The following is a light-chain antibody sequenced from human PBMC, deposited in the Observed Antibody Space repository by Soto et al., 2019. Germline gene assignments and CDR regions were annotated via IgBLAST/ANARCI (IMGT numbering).Light chain of an antibody. CDR2: GAS. V-gene: IGKV3-15*01. CDR1: QVFITK. Sequence: IWMTHSPATLSASPGEKVTLPFRAIQVFITKSAGYQQKPGQAPRLLFYGASTRVTGIPARFSGSGSGTDFPLTISSLQSEDFGVYYCQQYKDWFSISFGQGTRLEIK. CDR3: QQYKDWFSIS. J-gene: IGKJ5*01.